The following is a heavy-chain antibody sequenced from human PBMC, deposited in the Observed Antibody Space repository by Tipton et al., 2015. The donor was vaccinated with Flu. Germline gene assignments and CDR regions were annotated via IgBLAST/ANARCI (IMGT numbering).Heavy chain of an antibody. V-gene: IGHV3-23*01. D-gene: IGHD6-19*01. CDR3: ARVIPEFVAGLSY. CDR2: IGGGGATT. J-gene: IGHJ4*02. Sequence: GSLRLSCTASGFTFSRYAMSWVRQAPGKGLEWVSAIGGGGATTYFADSVKGRFTISRDNIRDTLCLQMNSLRAEDTAIYYCARVIPEFVAGLSYWGQGTQVSVSS. CDR1: GFTFSRYA.